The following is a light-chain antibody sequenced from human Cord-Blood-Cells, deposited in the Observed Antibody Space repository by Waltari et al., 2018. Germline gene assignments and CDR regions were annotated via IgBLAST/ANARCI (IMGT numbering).Light chain of an antibody. CDR1: RSDVGSYNL. V-gene: IGLV2-23*01. J-gene: IGLJ1*01. Sequence: QSSPTQPASVSGSPGQAITIPCTGTRSDVGSYNLVSWYQQQPGKAPKLMIYEGSKRPSGVSNRFSGSKSGNTASLTISGLQAEDEADYYCCSYAGSSTYVFGTGTKVTVL. CDR3: CSYAGSSTYV. CDR2: EGS.